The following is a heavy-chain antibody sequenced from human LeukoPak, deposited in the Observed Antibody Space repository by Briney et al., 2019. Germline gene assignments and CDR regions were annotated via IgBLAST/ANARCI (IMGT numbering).Heavy chain of an antibody. CDR2: IYSGGST. CDR3: ARGLRYSSGWAIFDY. J-gene: IGHJ4*02. CDR1: GFTVSTNY. Sequence: PGGSLRLSCAASGFTVSTNYMSWVRQAPGKGLEWVSVIYSGGSTYYADSVKGRFTISRDNSKSTLYLQMNSLRAEDTAVYYCARGLRYSSGWAIFDYWGQGTLVTVSS. V-gene: IGHV3-66*01. D-gene: IGHD6-19*01.